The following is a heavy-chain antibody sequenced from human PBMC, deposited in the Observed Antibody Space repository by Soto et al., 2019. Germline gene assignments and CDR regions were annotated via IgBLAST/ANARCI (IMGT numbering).Heavy chain of an antibody. CDR3: ARGPTDYYDNSANYFLDY. V-gene: IGHV1-18*01. Sequence: QVQLVQSGAEVKKPGASVKVSCKASGYTFITYGVSWVRQAPGQGLDWLGWISTYNGNTRYAERLQGRVTMTTDTTTNTGSMELRNLRSEDTAVYYCARGPTDYYDNSANYFLDYWGQGTLVTVSS. CDR2: ISTYNGNT. J-gene: IGHJ4*02. D-gene: IGHD3-22*01. CDR1: GYTFITYG.